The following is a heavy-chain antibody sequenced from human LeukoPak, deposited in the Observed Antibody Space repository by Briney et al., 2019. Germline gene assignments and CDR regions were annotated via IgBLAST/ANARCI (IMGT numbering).Heavy chain of an antibody. CDR1: GFTFSSYA. Sequence: SGGSLRLSCAASGFTFSSYAMPWVRQAPGKGLEWVAVISYDGSNKYYADSVKGRFTISRDNSKNTLYLQMNSLRAEDTAVYYCARDLSTTGDNYFDYWGQGTLVTVSS. D-gene: IGHD1-1*01. CDR3: ARDLSTTGDNYFDY. V-gene: IGHV3-30-3*01. CDR2: ISYDGSNK. J-gene: IGHJ4*02.